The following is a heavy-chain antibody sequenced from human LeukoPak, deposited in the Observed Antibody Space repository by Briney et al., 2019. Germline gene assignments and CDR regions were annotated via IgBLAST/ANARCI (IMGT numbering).Heavy chain of an antibody. V-gene: IGHV3-30*02. CDR2: IRYDGSNK. Sequence: PGRSLRLSCAASGFTFSSYGMHWVRQAPGKGLEWVAFIRYDGSNKYYADSVKGRFTISRDNSKNTLYLQMNSLRAEDTAVYYCAKGPVYYCSGGSCYNSNVDYWGRGTLVTVSS. J-gene: IGHJ4*02. CDR3: AKGPVYYCSGGSCYNSNVDY. D-gene: IGHD2-15*01. CDR1: GFTFSSYG.